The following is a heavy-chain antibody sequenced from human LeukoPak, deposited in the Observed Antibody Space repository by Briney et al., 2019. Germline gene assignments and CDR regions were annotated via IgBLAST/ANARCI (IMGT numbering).Heavy chain of an antibody. D-gene: IGHD4-17*01. CDR1: GFTFSSYA. CDR3: AKGDPGTGTRGVYYYYYYMDV. CDR2: ISGSGGST. V-gene: IGHV3-23*01. Sequence: PGGSLRLSCAASGFTFSSYAMSWVRQAPGKGLEWVSAISGSGGSTFYADSVKGRFTISRDNSKTTLSLQMNSLRAEDTAMYYCAKGDPGTGTRGVYYYYYYMDVWGKGTTVTVSS. J-gene: IGHJ6*03.